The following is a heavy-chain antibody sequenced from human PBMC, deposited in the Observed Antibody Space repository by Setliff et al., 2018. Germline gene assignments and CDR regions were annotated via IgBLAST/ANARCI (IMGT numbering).Heavy chain of an antibody. CDR1: GDSIPKNA. Sequence: ASVKVSCKASGDSIPKNAISWVRQAPGQGLEWMGWLQTYSGNTNYAQKLQGRVTMTTDTSTSTAYMELRSLRSDDTAVYYCARAGRNNYDSSGYYYDLYYYNYMDVWGKGTTVTVSS. D-gene: IGHD3-22*01. CDR2: LQTYSGNT. J-gene: IGHJ6*03. V-gene: IGHV1-18*01. CDR3: ARAGRNNYDSSGYYYDLYYYNYMDV.